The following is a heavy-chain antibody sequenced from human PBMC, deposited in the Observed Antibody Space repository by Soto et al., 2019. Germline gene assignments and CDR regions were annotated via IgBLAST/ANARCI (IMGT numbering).Heavy chain of an antibody. D-gene: IGHD7-27*01. Sequence: DVELVESGGGLVQPGRSLRLSCTTSGFTFDDYAMHWVRQAPGKGLEWVSGITWNSDIIDYADSVKGRFTVSRDNAKNSLYLQRNSMRAEDTALYYCAKELGPAPSLHFWGHRTLVTVSS. J-gene: IGHJ4*01. CDR3: AKELGPAPSLHF. CDR2: ITWNSDII. V-gene: IGHV3-9*01. CDR1: GFTFDDYA.